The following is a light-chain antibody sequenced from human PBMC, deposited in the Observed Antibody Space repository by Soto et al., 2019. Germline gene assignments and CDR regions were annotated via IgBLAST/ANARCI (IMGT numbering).Light chain of an antibody. CDR1: SSNIGSNT. J-gene: IGLJ2*01. CDR3: AAWDDSLNGVV. CDR2: SSN. Sequence: QPVLTQPPSASGTPGQRVTISCSGSSSNIGSNTVNWYQQVPGTAPKLLIYSSNQRPSGVPDRFSGSKSGTSASLAISGLQSEDEADYYCAAWDDSLNGVVFGGGTKVTVL. V-gene: IGLV1-44*01.